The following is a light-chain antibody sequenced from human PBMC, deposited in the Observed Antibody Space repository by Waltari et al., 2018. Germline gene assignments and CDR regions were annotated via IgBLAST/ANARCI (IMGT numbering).Light chain of an antibody. CDR2: INSDGSH. J-gene: IGLJ3*02. CDR3: QTGGHGTWV. CDR1: SGHSSNI. Sequence: QLVLTQSSSASASLGASVKLTCTLDSGHSSNIVAWLQQQPEKGPRYLMKINSDGSHSKGDEIPDRFSGSSSGAERYLTISSVQSEDEADYYCQTGGHGTWVFGGGTKLTVL. V-gene: IGLV4-69*01.